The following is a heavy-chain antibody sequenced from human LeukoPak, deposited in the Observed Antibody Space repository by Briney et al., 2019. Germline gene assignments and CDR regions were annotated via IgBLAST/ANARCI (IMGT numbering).Heavy chain of an antibody. CDR2: IGYEGVHK. D-gene: IGHD4-23*01. J-gene: IGHJ4*02. V-gene: IGHV3-30*02. Sequence: GGSLRLSCATSGFTFNNFGMHWVRQAPGKGLEWVSFIGYEGVHKYYADSVKGRFTISKDNSKATLYLQMNSLRPEDTAVYYCAKDLHGGYSSDYWGQGTLVTVFS. CDR3: AKDLHGGYSSDY. CDR1: GFTFNNFG.